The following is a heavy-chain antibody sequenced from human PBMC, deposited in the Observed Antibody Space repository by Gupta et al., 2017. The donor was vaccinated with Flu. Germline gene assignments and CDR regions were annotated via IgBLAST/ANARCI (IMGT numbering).Heavy chain of an antibody. CDR2: IMPMFGTT. J-gene: IGHJ4*02. CDR3: ASHSISVAGNFDY. Sequence: WVRQAPGQGLEWMGGIMPMFGTTNYAQKFKGRVTISADESTSTAYMELSSLRSDDTAVFYCASHSISVAGNFDYWGQGTLVTVSS. V-gene: IGHV1-69*01. D-gene: IGHD6-19*01.